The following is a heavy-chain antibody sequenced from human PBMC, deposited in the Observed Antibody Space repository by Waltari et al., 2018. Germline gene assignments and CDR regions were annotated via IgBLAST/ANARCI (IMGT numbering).Heavy chain of an antibody. CDR2: FSSGCST. Sequence: EVPSLESGGGWGQPGGCLRSTCAASGLTFSNYAKSWVRPAPRKGLYWVSVFSSGCSTCYADSVKGLFTISRDNSTNTLYLQMINLRAEDTAVYYCAKYWANGFSYPSGQRTLVTVSS. J-gene: IGHJ5*02. CDR3: AKYWANGFSYP. CDR1: GLTFSNYA. D-gene: IGHD3-22*01. V-gene: IGHV3-23*03.